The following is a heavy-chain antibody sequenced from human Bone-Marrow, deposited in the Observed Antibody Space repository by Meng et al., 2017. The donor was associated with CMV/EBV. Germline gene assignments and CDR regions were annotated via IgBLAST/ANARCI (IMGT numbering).Heavy chain of an antibody. CDR1: GYTFIGYY. V-gene: IGHV1-2*02. Sequence: ASLKVSCKASGYTFIGYYMHWVRQAPGQGLEWMGWINPNSGGTNYAQKFQGRVTMTRDKSISTAYMELSRLRSDDTAVYYCARDIVVVPTPNWLDPWGQGTLVTVSS. D-gene: IGHD2-2*01. J-gene: IGHJ5*02. CDR3: ARDIVVVPTPNWLDP. CDR2: INPNSGGT.